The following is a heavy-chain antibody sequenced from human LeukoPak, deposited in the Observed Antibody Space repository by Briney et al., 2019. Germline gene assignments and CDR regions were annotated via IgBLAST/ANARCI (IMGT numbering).Heavy chain of an antibody. V-gene: IGHV4-30-4*01. D-gene: IGHD4-11*01. CDR2: IYYSGST. CDR3: ARSSDYSTLDY. J-gene: IGHJ4*02. Sequence: SETLSLTCTVSGGSISSGDYYWSWIRQPPGKGLEWIGYIYYSGSTYYNPSLKSRVTISVDTSKTQFSLKLSSVTAADTAVYYCARSSDYSTLDYWGQGTLVTVSS. CDR1: GGSISSGDYY.